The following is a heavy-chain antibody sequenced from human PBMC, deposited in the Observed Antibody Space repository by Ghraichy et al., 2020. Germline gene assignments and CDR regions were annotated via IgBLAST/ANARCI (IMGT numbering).Heavy chain of an antibody. CDR2: ISYDGSKK. CDR1: GFTFSNYA. Sequence: GSLRLSCAASGFTFSNYAFHWVRQAPGKGLEWVAIISYDGSKKYYADSVKGRFTISRDNSKNTLSLQMNSLRAEDTAVYYCARDQVDGSSSWFDYWGQGTLVTVSS. V-gene: IGHV3-30-3*01. D-gene: IGHD2-2*01. CDR3: ARDQVDGSSSWFDY. J-gene: IGHJ4*02.